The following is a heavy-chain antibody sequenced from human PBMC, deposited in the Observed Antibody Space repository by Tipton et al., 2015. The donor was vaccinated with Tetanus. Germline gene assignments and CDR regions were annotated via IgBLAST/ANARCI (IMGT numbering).Heavy chain of an antibody. CDR1: GFTSSSYA. J-gene: IGHJ6*02. CDR2: ISGSGGST. CDR3: AQDPTCHFEGPHYFYYGMAV. D-gene: IGHD3-9*01. V-gene: IGHV3-23*01. Sequence: SLRLSCAASGFTSSSYAMNWVRQAPGKGLEWVSAISGSGGSTYYADSVKGRFTISRDNSQNTLYLQMNSLTAEDTAVYYCAQDPTCHFEGPHYFYYGMAVWGQGTTVTVSS.